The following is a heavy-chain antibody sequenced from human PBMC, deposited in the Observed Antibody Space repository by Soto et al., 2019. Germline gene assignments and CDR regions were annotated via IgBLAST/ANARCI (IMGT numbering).Heavy chain of an antibody. V-gene: IGHV1-46*03. CDR1: GHTITNYF. Sequence: QVQLVQSGAEVKNPGASVKISCKASGHTITNYFIHWVRQAPGQGLEWMGIINPSGGDTTFARRFQDRVTMTRDTSTSTFYMELSSLTSEDTAVYYCAREVESTDYWGQGTLVTVSS. D-gene: IGHD4-4*01. CDR3: AREVESTDY. CDR2: INPSGGDT. J-gene: IGHJ4*02.